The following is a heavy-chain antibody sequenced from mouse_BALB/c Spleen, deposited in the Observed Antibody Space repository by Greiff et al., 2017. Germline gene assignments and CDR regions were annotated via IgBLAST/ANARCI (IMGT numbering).Heavy chain of an antibody. D-gene: IGHD2-1*01. V-gene: IGHV5-6-2*01. CDR2: INSNGGST. CDR1: GFTFSSYY. Sequence: EVKLMESGGGLVKLGGSLKLSCAASGFTFSSYYMSWVRQTPEKRLELVAAINSNGGSTYYPDTVKGRFTISRDNAKNTLYLQMSSLKSEDTALYYCARQDLLWSPMDYWGQGTSVTVSS. CDR3: ARQDLLWSPMDY. J-gene: IGHJ4*01.